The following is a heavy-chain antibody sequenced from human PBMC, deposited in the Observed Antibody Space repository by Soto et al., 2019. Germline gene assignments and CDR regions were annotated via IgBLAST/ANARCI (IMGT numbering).Heavy chain of an antibody. CDR1: GFTFSSYW. V-gene: IGHV3-74*01. J-gene: IGHJ5*02. Sequence: GGSLRLSCAASGFTFSSYWMHWVRQAPGKGLVWVSRINSDGSSTSYADSVKGRFTISRDNAKNTLYLQMNSLRAEDTAVYYCARVRQQLKRAWFDPWGQGTLVTVSS. D-gene: IGHD6-13*01. CDR2: INSDGSST. CDR3: ARVRQQLKRAWFDP.